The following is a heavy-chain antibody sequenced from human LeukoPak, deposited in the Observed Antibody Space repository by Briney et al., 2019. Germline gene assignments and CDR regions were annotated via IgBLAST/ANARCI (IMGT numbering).Heavy chain of an antibody. CDR2: IRYDGSNK. CDR1: GFTFSSYG. V-gene: IGHV3-30*02. CDR3: AKGIRYCSGGSCYNWFDP. Sequence: GGSLRLSCAASGFTFSSYGMHWVRQAPGKGLEWVAFIRYDGSNKYYADPVKGRFTISRDNSKNTLYLQMNSLRAEDTAVYYCAKGIRYCSGGSCYNWFDPWGQGTLVTVSS. J-gene: IGHJ5*02. D-gene: IGHD2-15*01.